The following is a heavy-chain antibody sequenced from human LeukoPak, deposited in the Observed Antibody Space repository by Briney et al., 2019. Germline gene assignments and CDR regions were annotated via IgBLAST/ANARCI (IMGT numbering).Heavy chain of an antibody. Sequence: PGGSLRLSCAASGFTLSSYSMNWVRQAPGKGLECVSSISSSSSYIYYAESVKGRFTISRDNAKNSLYLQMNSLRAEDTAVYYCARVEGSSGWYIPKGYYYGMDVWGQGTTVTVSS. J-gene: IGHJ6*02. D-gene: IGHD6-19*01. CDR3: ARVEGSSGWYIPKGYYYGMDV. CDR2: ISSSSSYI. V-gene: IGHV3-21*01. CDR1: GFTLSSYS.